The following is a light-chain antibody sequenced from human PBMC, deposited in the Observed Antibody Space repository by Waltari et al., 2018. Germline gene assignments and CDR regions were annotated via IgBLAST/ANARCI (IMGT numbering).Light chain of an antibody. J-gene: IGKJ2*01. V-gene: IGKV1-39*01. CDR1: QSISTS. Sequence: DVQLAQSPSSLSASVGDRVTITFRAGQSISTSVNWYQQKPGRAPKLLIYAASSLQSGVPSRFSGSGSETDFTLTISSLQPEDFATYYCQQSYSAPRTFGQGTKLDIK. CDR2: AAS. CDR3: QQSYSAPRT.